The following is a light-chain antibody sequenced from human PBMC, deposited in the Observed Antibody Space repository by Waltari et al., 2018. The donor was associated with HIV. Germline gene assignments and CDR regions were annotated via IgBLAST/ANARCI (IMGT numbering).Light chain of an antibody. CDR3: QQYGSSPQT. J-gene: IGKJ1*01. CDR1: QTVSSTY. Sequence: EIVLTQSPGTLSLSPGERDTVSCRARQTVSSTYLAWYQQKPGQAPRLLIYGASSRATGIPDRFSGSGSGTDFTHTISRLEPEDFAVYYCQQYGSSPQTFGQGTKVEIK. V-gene: IGKV3-20*01. CDR2: GAS.